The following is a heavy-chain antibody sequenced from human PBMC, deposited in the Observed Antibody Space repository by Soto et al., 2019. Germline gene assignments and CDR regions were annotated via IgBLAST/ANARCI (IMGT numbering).Heavy chain of an antibody. CDR1: GFTFNTYA. J-gene: IGHJ4*01. CDR3: ASEFCTGGSCYSRIFDY. CDR2: ISSGSGYI. D-gene: IGHD2-15*01. Sequence: GGSLRLSCAASGFTFNTYAMHWVRQSPGKGLEWVAFISSGSGYIYYADSVKGRFTISRDNAESSMFLHMNSLTDDDTALYYCASEFCTGGSCYSRIFDYWGHGALVTVSS. V-gene: IGHV3-21*04.